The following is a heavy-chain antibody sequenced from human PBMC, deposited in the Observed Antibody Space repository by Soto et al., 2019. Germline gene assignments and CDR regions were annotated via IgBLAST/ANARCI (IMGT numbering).Heavy chain of an antibody. D-gene: IGHD2-2*01. J-gene: IGHJ4*02. Sequence: PGGSLRLSCAASGFTFSSYWMSWVRQTPGKGLEWVGNINPDGSEKYYVDSVRGRFTISRDNAANSLYLQMNSLRAEDTAVYYCARVPDYWGQGILVTVSS. CDR2: INPDGSEK. CDR1: GFTFSSYW. V-gene: IGHV3-7*01. CDR3: ARVPDY.